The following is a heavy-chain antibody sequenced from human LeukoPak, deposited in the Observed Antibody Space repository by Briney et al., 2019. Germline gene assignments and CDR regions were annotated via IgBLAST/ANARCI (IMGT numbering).Heavy chain of an antibody. CDR1: GYTFTGYY. D-gene: IGHD3-10*01. V-gene: IGHV1-2*02. CDR3: ARGLGRGVIRWFDP. CDR2: INPNSGGT. Sequence: ASVKVSCKASGYTFTGYYMHWVRQAPGQGLEWMGWINPNSGGTNYAQKFQGRVTMTRDTSISTAYMELSRLRSDDTAVYYCARGLGRGVIRWFDPWGQGTLVTVSP. J-gene: IGHJ5*02.